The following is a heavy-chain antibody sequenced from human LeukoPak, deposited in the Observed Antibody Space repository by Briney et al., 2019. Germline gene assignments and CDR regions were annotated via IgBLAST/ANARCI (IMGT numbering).Heavy chain of an antibody. CDR3: ARGPDYCSSTSCYTFDY. V-gene: IGHV4-59*12. CDR2: IYYSGST. CDR1: GGSISSYY. D-gene: IGHD2-2*02. J-gene: IGHJ4*02. Sequence: SETLSLTCTVSGGSISSYYWSWIRQPPGKGLEWIGYIYYSGSTYYNPSLKSRVTISVDTSKNQFSLKLSSVTAADTAVYYCARGPDYCSSTSCYTFDYWGQGTLVTVSS.